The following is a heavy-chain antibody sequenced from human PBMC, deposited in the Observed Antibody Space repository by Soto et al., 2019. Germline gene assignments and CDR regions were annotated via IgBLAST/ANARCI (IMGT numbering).Heavy chain of an antibody. CDR3: ARAPMCSGSGGGEDV. V-gene: IGHV4-34*01. CDR2: INHSGST. D-gene: IGHD6-19*01. J-gene: IGHJ6*02. Sequence: PSGSLSLTCAVYGGSFSAYYWSWIRQPPGKGLEWIREINHSGSTNYNPYLKSRGTISVDTSKNQFTLKLSSVTAADTAVYYCARAPMCSGSGGGEDVWGQAPRVTVS. CDR1: GGSFSAYY.